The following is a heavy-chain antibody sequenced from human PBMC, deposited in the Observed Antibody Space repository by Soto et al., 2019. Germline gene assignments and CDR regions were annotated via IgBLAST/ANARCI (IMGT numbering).Heavy chain of an antibody. CDR3: AKSAARITIFGVVTDYYYGMDV. CDR1: GFTFSSYA. J-gene: IGHJ6*02. D-gene: IGHD3-3*01. Sequence: GGSLRLSCAASGFTFSSYAMSWVRQAPGKGLEWVSAISGSGGSTYYADSVKGRFTISRDNSKNTPYLQMNSLRAEDTAVYYCAKSAARITIFGVVTDYYYGMDVWGQGTTVTVSS. V-gene: IGHV3-23*01. CDR2: ISGSGGST.